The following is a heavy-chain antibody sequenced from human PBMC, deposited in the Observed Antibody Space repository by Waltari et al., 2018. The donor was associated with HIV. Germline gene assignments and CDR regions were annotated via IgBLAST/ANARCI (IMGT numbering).Heavy chain of an antibody. CDR3: VKEGGVGSIKEDY. J-gene: IGHJ4*02. CDR2: ISANGYKT. Sequence: DVHLLESGGGFVQPGGSLRLSCAVSGFPFSIYSMYWVRQAPGKGPEWVSAISANGYKTFYTESVRGRFTVSRDNPKSTLYLQMNNLRTEDTAAYFCVKEGGVGSIKEDYWGQGTLVTVSS. D-gene: IGHD1-26*01. CDR1: GFPFSIYS. V-gene: IGHV3-23*01.